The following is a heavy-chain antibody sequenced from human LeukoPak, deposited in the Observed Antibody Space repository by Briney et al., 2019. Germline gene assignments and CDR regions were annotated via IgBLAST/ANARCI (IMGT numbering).Heavy chain of an antibody. CDR1: GYTFTSYA. CDR3: ARGGYDILTGHEVFDY. Sequence: PGGSLRLSCAASGYTFTSYAMHWVRQAPGQRLEWVGWINAGNGNTKYSQEFQGRVTITRDTSASTAYMELSSLRSEDMAVYYCARGGYDILTGHEVFDYWGQGTLVTVSS. V-gene: IGHV1-3*03. J-gene: IGHJ4*02. D-gene: IGHD3-9*01. CDR2: INAGNGNT.